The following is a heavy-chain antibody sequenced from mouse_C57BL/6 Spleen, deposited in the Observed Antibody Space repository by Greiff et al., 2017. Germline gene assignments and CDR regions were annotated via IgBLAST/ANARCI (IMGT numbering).Heavy chain of an antibody. CDR2: IDPSDSET. CDR3: ASGVVAHFDY. D-gene: IGHD1-1*01. V-gene: IGHV1-52*01. CDR1: GYTFTSYW. Sequence: QVQLQQPGAELVRPGSSVQLSCKASGYTFTSYWMNWVKQRPIQGLEWIGNIDPSDSETHYNQKFKDKATLTVDTSSSTAYMQLSRLTSESSAVYYCASGVVAHFDYWGQGTTLTVSS. J-gene: IGHJ2*01.